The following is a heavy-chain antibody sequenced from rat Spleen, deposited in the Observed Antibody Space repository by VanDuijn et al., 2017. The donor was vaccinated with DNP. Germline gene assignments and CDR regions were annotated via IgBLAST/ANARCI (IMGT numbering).Heavy chain of an antibody. J-gene: IGHJ2*01. CDR1: GFTFSDYY. V-gene: IGHV5-22*01. Sequence: EVQLVESGGGLMQPGRSLKLSCAASGFTFSDYYMAWVRQAPTKGLEWVAYISYDGGSTYYGDSVKGRFTISRDNAKSTLYLQMNSLRSEDMATYYCARPGLGTIDYLGQGVMVTVSS. CDR2: ISYDGGST. CDR3: ARPGLGTIDY. D-gene: IGHD4-2*01.